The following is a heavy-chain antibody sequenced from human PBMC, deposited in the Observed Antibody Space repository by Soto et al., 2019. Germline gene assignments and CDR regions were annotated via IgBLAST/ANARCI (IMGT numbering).Heavy chain of an antibody. CDR1: GFTFSSYG. CDR2: ISYDGSNK. D-gene: IGHD2-2*01. V-gene: IGHV3-30*18. J-gene: IGHJ6*02. CDR3: AKDIVLVPAANGGVYYYYYYSMDV. Sequence: QVQLVESGGGVVQPGRSLRLSCAASGFTFSSYGMHWVRQAPGKGLEWVAVISYDGSNKYYADSVKGRFTISRDNSKNTLYLQMNSLRAEDTAVYYCAKDIVLVPAANGGVYYYYYYSMDVWGQGTTVTVSS.